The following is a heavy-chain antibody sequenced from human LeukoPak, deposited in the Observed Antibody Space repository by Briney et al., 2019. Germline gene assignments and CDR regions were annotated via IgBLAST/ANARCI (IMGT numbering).Heavy chain of an antibody. CDR2: IYSSGST. V-gene: IGHV4-4*07. Sequence: SETLSLTCTASGGSIGSYYWSWIRQPAGKGLEWIGRIYSSGSTNYNPSLKSRVTMSVDTSKNQFSLKLSSVTAADTAVYYCARGQYHLLYWYFDLWGRGTLVTVSS. D-gene: IGHD2-2*01. J-gene: IGHJ2*01. CDR1: GGSIGSYY. CDR3: ARGQYHLLYWYFDL.